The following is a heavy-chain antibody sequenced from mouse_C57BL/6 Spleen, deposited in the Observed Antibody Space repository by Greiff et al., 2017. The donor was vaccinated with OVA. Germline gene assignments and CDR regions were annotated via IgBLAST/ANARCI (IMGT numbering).Heavy chain of an antibody. J-gene: IGHJ4*01. CDR3: VREEVTTGGYYAMDY. D-gene: IGHD2-2*01. Sequence: EVQLVESGGGLVQPKGSLKLSCAASGFTFNTYAMHWVRQAPGKGLEWVARIRSKSSNYATYYADSVKDRFTISRDDSQSMLYLQMNNLKTEDTAMYYCVREEVTTGGYYAMDYWGQGTSVTVSS. CDR2: IRSKSSNYAT. V-gene: IGHV10-3*01. CDR1: GFTFNTYA.